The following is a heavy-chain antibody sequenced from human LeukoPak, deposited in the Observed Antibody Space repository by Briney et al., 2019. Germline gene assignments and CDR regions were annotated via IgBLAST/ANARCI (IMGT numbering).Heavy chain of an antibody. D-gene: IGHD3-10*02. CDR3: ASVTILLCYDS. J-gene: IGHJ4*02. V-gene: IGHV3-48*03. CDR1: GFTFSSYE. Sequence: GGSLGLSCAASGFTFSSYEMNWVRQAPGKGLEWVSYISSSGSTIYYADSVKGRFTISRDNAKNSLYLQMNSLRAEDTAVYYCASVTILLCYDSWGQGTLVTVSS. CDR2: ISSSGSTI.